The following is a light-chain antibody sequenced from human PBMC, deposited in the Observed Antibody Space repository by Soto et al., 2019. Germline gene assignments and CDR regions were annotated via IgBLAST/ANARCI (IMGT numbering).Light chain of an antibody. CDR1: ALPTLY. CDR2: KDS. CDR3: QSADSSNSYGV. J-gene: IGLJ2*01. V-gene: IGLV3-25*03. Sequence: SYELTQPPSVSVSLGQTATITCSGDALPTLYAYWYQHKPGQAPVLVIFKDSQRPSGIPERFSGSSSGTTATLTITGVQAEDADDYSCQSADSSNSYGVFGGGTKVTVL.